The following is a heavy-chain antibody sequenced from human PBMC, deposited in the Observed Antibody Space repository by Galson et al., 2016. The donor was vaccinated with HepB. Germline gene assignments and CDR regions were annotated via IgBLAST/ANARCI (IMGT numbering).Heavy chain of an antibody. CDR3: ARDLGGYSGYGGNCFGMDV. CDR2: ITSGGTT. D-gene: IGHD5-12*01. V-gene: IGHV3-23*01. CDR1: GFSFSSYA. J-gene: IGHJ6*02. Sequence: SLRLSCAASGFSFSSYAMSWVRQAPGKGLEWVSGITSGGTTYYADSVKGRFTVSRDNSKSTVNLHMNSLRPEDTAVYYCARDLGGYSGYGGNCFGMDVWGQGTTVTVS.